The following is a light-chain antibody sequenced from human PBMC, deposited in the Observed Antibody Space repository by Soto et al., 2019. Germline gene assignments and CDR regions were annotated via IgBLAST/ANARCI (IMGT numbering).Light chain of an antibody. Sequence: QSAPTQPASVSGSPGQSITISCTGTSSDVGGYNYVSWYQQHPGKAPKLMIYEVSNRPSGVSNRFSGSKSGNTASLTISGLQAEDEADYYCSSYTSSSTVFGGGTQLTVL. V-gene: IGLV2-14*01. J-gene: IGLJ3*02. CDR2: EVS. CDR3: SSYTSSSTV. CDR1: SSDVGGYNY.